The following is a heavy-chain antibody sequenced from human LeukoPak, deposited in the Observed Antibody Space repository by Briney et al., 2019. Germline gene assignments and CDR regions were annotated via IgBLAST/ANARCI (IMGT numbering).Heavy chain of an antibody. D-gene: IGHD6-19*01. J-gene: IGHJ4*02. Sequence: ASVTVSYMASGYTFTRYGISWVRQAPGQGLEGMGWISAYNGNTNYAQKLQGRVTMTTDTSTSTAYMELRSLTSDGTAVYYCARVMSVGIAVADPFDYWGQGTLVTVSS. V-gene: IGHV1-18*01. CDR1: GYTFTRYG. CDR2: ISAYNGNT. CDR3: ARVMSVGIAVADPFDY.